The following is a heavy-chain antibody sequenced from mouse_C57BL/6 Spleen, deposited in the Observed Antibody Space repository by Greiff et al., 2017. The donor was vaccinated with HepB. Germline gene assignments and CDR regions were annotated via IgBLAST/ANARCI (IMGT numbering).Heavy chain of an antibody. CDR1: GYTFTSYW. CDR3: ARYDGYYLYYFDY. J-gene: IGHJ2*01. V-gene: IGHV1-59*01. Sequence: VQLQQSGAELVRPGTSVKLSCKASGYTFTSYWMHWVKQRPGQGLEWIGVIDPSDSYTNYNQKFKGKATLTVDTSSSTAYMQLSSLTSEDSAVYYCARYDGYYLYYFDYWGQGTTLTVSS. CDR2: IDPSDSYT. D-gene: IGHD2-3*01.